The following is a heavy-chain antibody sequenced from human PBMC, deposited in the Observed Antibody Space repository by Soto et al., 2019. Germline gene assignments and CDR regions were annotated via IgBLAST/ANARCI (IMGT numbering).Heavy chain of an antibody. CDR1: GGSISSYF. J-gene: IGHJ4*02. CDR3: ARDGEDYTEIYFDY. CDR2: IYYSGST. V-gene: IGHV4-59*01. D-gene: IGHD4-4*01. Sequence: PSETLSLTCTVSGGSISSYFWSWIRQPPGKGLEWIGYIYYSGSTNYNPSLKSRVTISVDTSKNQFSLKLSSVTAADTAVYYCARDGEDYTEIYFDYWGQGTLVTVSS.